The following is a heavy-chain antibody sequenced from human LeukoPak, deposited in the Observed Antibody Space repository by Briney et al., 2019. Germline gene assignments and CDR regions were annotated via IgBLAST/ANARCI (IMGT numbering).Heavy chain of an antibody. CDR3: PKEVSRQTSARIVVVNAFLPGYFDY. J-gene: IGHJ4*02. Sequence: GGSLRLSCAASGSTFSSYAMSWVRQAPGKGLEWVSAISGSGGSTYYADSVKGRFTISRDNSKNTLYLQMNSLRAEDTAVYYCPKEVSRQTSARIVVVNAFLPGYFDYWGQGTLVTVSS. V-gene: IGHV3-23*01. D-gene: IGHD2-21*01. CDR2: ISGSGGST. CDR1: GSTFSSYA.